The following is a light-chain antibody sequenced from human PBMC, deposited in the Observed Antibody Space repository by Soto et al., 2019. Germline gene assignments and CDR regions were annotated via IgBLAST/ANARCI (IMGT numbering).Light chain of an antibody. CDR2: EVT. J-gene: IGLJ3*02. CDR3: CSYVSGNVLVL. CDR1: SSDVGTYAL. Sequence: QSALTQPASVSGSPGQSITISCTGTSSDVGTYALVSWFQQYAGKAPKIIIYEVTRRPSGVSNRFSGSKSGNTAYLTISDLQPEDEADYYCCSYVSGNVLVLFGGGTKLTVL. V-gene: IGLV2-23*02.